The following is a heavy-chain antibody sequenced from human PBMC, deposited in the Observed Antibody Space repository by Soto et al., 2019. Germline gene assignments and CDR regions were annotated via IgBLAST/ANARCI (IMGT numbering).Heavy chain of an antibody. J-gene: IGHJ4*02. D-gene: IGHD6-6*01. V-gene: IGHV3-11*01. CDR2: ISNSGGTI. CDR1: GFSFSVHY. Sequence: GGSPRLSCAASGFSFSVHYMTWIRQAPGKGLEWISYISNSGGTIYYADSVKGRFTISRDNAKNSLYLQMNSLRAEDTAVYYCAKDYSSSSYFDYWGQGTLVTVSS. CDR3: AKDYSSSSYFDY.